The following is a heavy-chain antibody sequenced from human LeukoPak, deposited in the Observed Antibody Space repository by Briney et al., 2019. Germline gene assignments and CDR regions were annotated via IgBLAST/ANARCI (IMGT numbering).Heavy chain of an antibody. CDR3: AKPYYGSGSYPLFDGSFDY. CDR2: IYYSGST. Sequence: SETLSLTCTVSGGSISSYYWSWIRQPPGKGLEWIGYIYYSGSTNYNPSLKSRVTISVDTSKNQFSLKLSSVTAADTAVYYCAKPYYGSGSYPLFDGSFDYWGQGTLVTVSS. V-gene: IGHV4-59*01. J-gene: IGHJ4*02. D-gene: IGHD3-10*01. CDR1: GGSISSYY.